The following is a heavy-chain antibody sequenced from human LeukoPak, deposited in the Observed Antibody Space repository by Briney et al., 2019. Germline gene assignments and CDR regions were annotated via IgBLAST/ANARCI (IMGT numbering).Heavy chain of an antibody. Sequence: SETLSLTCTVSGGSISSYYWSWIRQPPGKGLEWIGYIYYSGSTNYNPSLKSRVTISVDTSKNQFSLKLSSVTAADTAVYYCAALGVYQSRWFDPWGQGTLVTVSS. CDR1: GGSISSYY. CDR3: AALGVYQSRWFDP. D-gene: IGHD2-8*01. CDR2: IYYSGST. J-gene: IGHJ5*02. V-gene: IGHV4-59*01.